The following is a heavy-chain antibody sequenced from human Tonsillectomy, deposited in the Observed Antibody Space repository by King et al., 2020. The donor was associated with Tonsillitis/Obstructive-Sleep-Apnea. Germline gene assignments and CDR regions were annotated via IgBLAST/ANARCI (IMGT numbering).Heavy chain of an antibody. V-gene: IGHV5-51*01. CDR1: GYSFTTYW. J-gene: IGHJ4*02. CDR3: ARTHLDFGVVYHFDY. D-gene: IGHD3-3*01. CDR2: IYPGDSDI. Sequence: EVQLVESGAEVKKPGESLQISCKGSGYSFTTYWIGWVRQMPGKGLEWMGIIYPGDSDIRYSPPFQGQDTISADKSISNAYLQWSSLKASDTAMYYCARTHLDFGVVYHFDYWGQGTLVTVSS.